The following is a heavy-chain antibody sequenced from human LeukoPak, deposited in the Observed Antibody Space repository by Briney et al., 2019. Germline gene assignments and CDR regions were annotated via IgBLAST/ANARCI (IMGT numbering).Heavy chain of an antibody. CDR3: ASIWFGDLKGTDY. CDR2: IIGRGTSA. J-gene: IGHJ4*02. V-gene: IGHV3-23*01. D-gene: IGHD3-10*01. CDR1: GFTFSAYA. Sequence: GGSLRLSCAASGFTFSAYAMNWVRQAPGKGLEWVSSIIGRGTSAFYADSVKGRFTISRDNAKNTLYLQMNSLRAGDTAVYYCASIWFGDLKGTDYWGQGTLVSVFS.